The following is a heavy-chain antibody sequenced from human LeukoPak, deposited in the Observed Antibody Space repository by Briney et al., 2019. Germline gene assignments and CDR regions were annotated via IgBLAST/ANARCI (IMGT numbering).Heavy chain of an antibody. CDR3: ARVPGGIVVVPS. CDR2: INPNSGGT. D-gene: IGHD2-2*01. CDR1: GYTFTGYY. V-gene: IGHV1-2*06. J-gene: IGHJ4*02. Sequence: ASVKVSCKASGYTFTGYYMHWVRQAPGQGLEWMGRINPNSGGTNNAQKFQGRVTMTRDTSISTAYMELSRLRSDDTAVYYCARVPGGIVVVPSWGQGTLVTVSS.